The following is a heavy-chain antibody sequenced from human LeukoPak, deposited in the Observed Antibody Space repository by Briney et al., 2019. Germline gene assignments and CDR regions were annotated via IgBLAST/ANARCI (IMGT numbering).Heavy chain of an antibody. D-gene: IGHD3-10*01. V-gene: IGHV3-23*01. Sequence: GGSLRLSCAASGFTFSTYAMSWVRQAPGKGLEWVSAVSGSGGSTYYADSVKGRFTIFRDNSKNTLYLQMNSLRAEDTAVYYCAKIMVPGYYYYYYYMDVWGKGTTVTVSS. J-gene: IGHJ6*03. CDR2: VSGSGGST. CDR1: GFTFSTYA. CDR3: AKIMVPGYYYYYYYMDV.